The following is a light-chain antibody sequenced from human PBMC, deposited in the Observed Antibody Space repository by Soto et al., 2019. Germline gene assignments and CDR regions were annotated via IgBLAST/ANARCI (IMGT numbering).Light chain of an antibody. CDR2: EVN. CDR3: SSYAGSSNV. Sequence: QSVLTQPASVSGSPGQSITVSCTGTSSGFDTYNSVSWYQQHPGKAPKLMIYEVNKRPSGVPDRFSGSKSGNTASLTVSGLQAEDEADYYCSSYAGSSNVFGTGTRSPS. J-gene: IGLJ1*01. V-gene: IGLV2-8*01. CDR1: SSGFDTYNS.